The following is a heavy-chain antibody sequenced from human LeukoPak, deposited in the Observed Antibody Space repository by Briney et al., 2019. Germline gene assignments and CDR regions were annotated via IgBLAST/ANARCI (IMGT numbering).Heavy chain of an antibody. D-gene: IGHD3-16*01. CDR1: GFSFDNYA. V-gene: IGHV3-9*01. CDR3: AKDVSAYPKYFHH. J-gene: IGHJ1*01. Sequence: GGSLRLSYAASGFSFDNYALRWVRLAAGEELGWVSGISWSSGSIGYADSVKGRFTISRDNAKSSLYLQMSSLRPEDTALYYCAKDVSAYPKYFHHWGQGTLVTVSS. CDR2: ISWSSGSI.